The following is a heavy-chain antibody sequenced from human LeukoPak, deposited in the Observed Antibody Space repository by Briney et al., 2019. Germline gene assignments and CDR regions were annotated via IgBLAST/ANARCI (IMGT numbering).Heavy chain of an antibody. CDR3: ARDYLSRAEGDGYNEVWFDP. CDR1: GDSVSSNSAA. CDR2: TYYRSKWYN. J-gene: IGHJ5*02. D-gene: IGHD5-24*01. V-gene: IGHV6-1*01. Sequence: SQTLSLTCAISGDSVSSNSAAWNWIRQSPSRGLEWLGRTYYRSKWYNDYAVSVKSRITINPDTSKNQFSLQLNSVTPEDTAVYFCARDYLSRAEGDGYNEVWFDPWGQGTLVTVAS.